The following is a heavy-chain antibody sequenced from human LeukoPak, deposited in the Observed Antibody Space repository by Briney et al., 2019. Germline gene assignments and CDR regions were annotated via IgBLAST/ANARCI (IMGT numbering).Heavy chain of an antibody. CDR2: IYYSGST. Sequence: SQTLSLTCTVSGGSISSGGYYWSWIRQHPGKGLEWIGYIYYSGSTYYNPSLKSRVTISVDTSKNQFSLKLSSVTAADTAVYYCARDSRSSGSNFDYWGQGTLVTVSS. J-gene: IGHJ4*02. D-gene: IGHD3-22*01. CDR3: ARDSRSSGSNFDY. CDR1: GGSISSGGYY. V-gene: IGHV4-31*03.